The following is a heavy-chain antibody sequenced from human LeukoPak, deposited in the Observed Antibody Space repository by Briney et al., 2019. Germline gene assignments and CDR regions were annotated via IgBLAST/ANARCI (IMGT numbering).Heavy chain of an antibody. CDR1: GFNFSSYW. J-gene: IGHJ4*02. Sequence: GGSLRLFCAASGFNFSSYWMHWVRQAPGKGLVWVSRINSDGSITTYADSVRGRFTISRDNAKSTLYLQMNSLRAEDTAVYYCASSTQISKYADYWGQGALVTVSS. D-gene: IGHD2-2*01. V-gene: IGHV3-74*01. CDR2: INSDGSIT. CDR3: ASSTQISKYADY.